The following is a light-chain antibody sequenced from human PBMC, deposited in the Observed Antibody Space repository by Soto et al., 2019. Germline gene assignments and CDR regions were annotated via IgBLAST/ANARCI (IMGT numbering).Light chain of an antibody. CDR3: SSYAGSNNLVV. CDR2: EVS. V-gene: IGLV2-8*01. Sequence: QSVLTQPPSASGSPGQSVTISCTGTSSDVGGYNYVSWYQQHPGKAPKLMIYEVSKRPSGVPDRFSGSKSGNTASLTVAGLQAGDEPDYYCSSYAGSNNLVVFGGGTKRTV. J-gene: IGLJ2*01. CDR1: SSDVGGYNY.